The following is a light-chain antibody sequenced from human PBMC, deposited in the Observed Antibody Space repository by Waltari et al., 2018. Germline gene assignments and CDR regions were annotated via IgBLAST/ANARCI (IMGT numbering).Light chain of an antibody. CDR2: KVS. Sequence: DVVMTQSPLSLPVTLGQPASISCRSSQSPVSSDGNTYLNWFQQRPGQSPRRLIYKVSNRDSGNPDRFSGSGSGTDFTLRISRVEAEDVGVYYCMQGIHRPWTFGPGTKVEIK. V-gene: IGKV2-30*01. J-gene: IGKJ1*01. CDR3: MQGIHRPWT. CDR1: QSPVSSDGNTY.